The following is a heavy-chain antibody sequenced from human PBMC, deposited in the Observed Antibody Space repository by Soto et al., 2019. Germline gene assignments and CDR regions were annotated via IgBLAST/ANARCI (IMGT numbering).Heavy chain of an antibody. CDR1: GFIFSSYA. CDR2: ISSSGGRT. V-gene: IGHV3-23*01. Sequence: EVQLLESGGGLVQPGGSLRLSCAASGFIFSSYAMSWVRQAPGKWLEWVSGISSSGGRTFYADSVKGRFTISRDNSKSTLYLQMNSLRAEDTDVHYCAKDISSGAGDYFDSWGQGTLVTVSS. J-gene: IGHJ4*02. CDR3: AKDISSGAGDYFDS. D-gene: IGHD1-26*01.